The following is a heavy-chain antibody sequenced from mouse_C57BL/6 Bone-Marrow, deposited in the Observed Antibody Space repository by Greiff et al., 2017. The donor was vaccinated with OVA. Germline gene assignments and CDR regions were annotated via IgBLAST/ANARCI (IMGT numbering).Heavy chain of an antibody. CDR1: GYTFTSYW. D-gene: IGHD2-3*01. J-gene: IGHJ3*01. CDR2: IDPSDSYT. Sequence: QVHVKQPGAELVKPGASVKLSCKASGYTFTSYWMQWVKQRPGQGLEWIGEIDPSDSYTNYNQKFKGKATLTVDTSSSTAYMQLSSLTSEDSAVYYCARDGYYPFAYWGQGTLVTVSA. V-gene: IGHV1-50*01. CDR3: ARDGYYPFAY.